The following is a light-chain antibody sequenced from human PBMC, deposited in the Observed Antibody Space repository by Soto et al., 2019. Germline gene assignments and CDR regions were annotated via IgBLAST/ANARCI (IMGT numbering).Light chain of an antibody. CDR2: DAS. V-gene: IGKV1D-13*01. J-gene: IGKJ5*01. CDR1: QGVSSS. Sequence: AIQLTQSPSSLSASVGDRVTITCRASQGVSSSLAWYQQKPGTAPKLLIYDASDLETGVPSRFSGSGSGTDFTLNISSLQPEDFATYYCQQFNNYPLTFGKGTRLAIK. CDR3: QQFNNYPLT.